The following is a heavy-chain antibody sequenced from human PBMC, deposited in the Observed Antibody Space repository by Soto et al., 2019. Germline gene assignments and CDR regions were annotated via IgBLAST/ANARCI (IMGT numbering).Heavy chain of an antibody. Sequence: SVKVSCKVSGGTFSSYAISWVRQAPGQGLEWMGGIIPIFGTANYAQKFQGRVTITADESTSTAYMELSSLRSEDTAVYYCARETQSYGGNSGNWFDPWGQGTLVTAPQ. D-gene: IGHD2-21*02. CDR2: IIPIFGTA. V-gene: IGHV1-69*13. CDR3: ARETQSYGGNSGNWFDP. CDR1: GGTFSSYA. J-gene: IGHJ5*02.